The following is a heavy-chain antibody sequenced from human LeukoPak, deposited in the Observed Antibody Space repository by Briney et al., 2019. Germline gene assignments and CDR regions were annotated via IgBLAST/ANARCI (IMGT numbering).Heavy chain of an antibody. D-gene: IGHD2-2*01. CDR2: IYYSGST. CDR3: ARVRCSSTSCPVGY. J-gene: IGHJ4*02. V-gene: IGHV4-39*07. CDR1: GGSISSSSYY. Sequence: SETLSLTCTVSGGSISSSSYYWGWIRQPPGKGLEWIGSIYYSGSTYYNPSLKSRVTISVDTSKNQFSLKLSSVTAADTAVYYCARVRCSSTSCPVGYWGQGTLVTLSS.